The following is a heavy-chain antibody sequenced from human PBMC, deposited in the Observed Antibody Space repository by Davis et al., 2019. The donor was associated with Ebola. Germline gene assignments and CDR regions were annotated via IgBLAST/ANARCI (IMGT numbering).Heavy chain of an antibody. CDR1: GYTFTSYG. D-gene: IGHD2-15*01. J-gene: IGHJ6*02. CDR3: ARVCGSCYLWVWDYGMDV. V-gene: IGHV1-18*01. Sequence: ASVKVSCKASGYTFTSYGISWVRQAPGQGLEWMGWISAYNGNTNYAQKLQGRVTMTRNTSISTAYMELSSLRSEDTAVYYCARVCGSCYLWVWDYGMDVWGQGTTVTVSS. CDR2: ISAYNGNT.